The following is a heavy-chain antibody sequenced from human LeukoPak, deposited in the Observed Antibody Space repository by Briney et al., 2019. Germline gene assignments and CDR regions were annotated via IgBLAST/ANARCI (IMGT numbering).Heavy chain of an antibody. CDR3: AGSGGWLTDY. V-gene: IGHV3-7*04. D-gene: IGHD6-19*01. J-gene: IGHJ4*02. Sequence: GGSLRLSCAASGFTFSNSWMNWVRQAPGTGLEWLANIKQDGSAKYYVDSVKGRFTISRDNTKNSLYLQMNSLRPEDTAVYYCAGSGGWLTDYWGQGTLVIVSS. CDR1: GFTFSNSW. CDR2: IKQDGSAK.